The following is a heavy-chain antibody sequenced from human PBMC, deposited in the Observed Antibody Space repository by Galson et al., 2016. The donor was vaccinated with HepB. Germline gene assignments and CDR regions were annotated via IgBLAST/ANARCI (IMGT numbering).Heavy chain of an antibody. CDR1: GFTFRSYW. CDR3: STYTSSWNPFPY. D-gene: IGHD1-1*01. V-gene: IGHV3-7*03. J-gene: IGHJ4*02. CDR2: IKDDGSEK. Sequence: SLRLSCAGSGFTFRSYWMTWVRQAPGKGLEWVANIKDDGSEKHYVDSVKGRFTISRDNARRSVFLEMNNLRADDTAVYYCSTYTSSWNPFPYWGLGTLVTVSS.